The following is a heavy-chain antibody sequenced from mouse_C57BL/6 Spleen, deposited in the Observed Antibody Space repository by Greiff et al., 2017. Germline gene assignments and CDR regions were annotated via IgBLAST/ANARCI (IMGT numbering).Heavy chain of an antibody. J-gene: IGHJ4*01. CDR1: GYTFTDYY. Sequence: VQLQQSGPELVKPGASVKISCKASGYTFTDYYMNWVKQSHGKSLEWIGDINPNNGGTSYNTKFKGKATLTVDKSSSTAYMELRSLTSADSAVDYCARREGGFLYDMDYWGQGTSVTVSS. CDR2: INPNNGGT. CDR3: ARREGGFLYDMDY. V-gene: IGHV1-26*01.